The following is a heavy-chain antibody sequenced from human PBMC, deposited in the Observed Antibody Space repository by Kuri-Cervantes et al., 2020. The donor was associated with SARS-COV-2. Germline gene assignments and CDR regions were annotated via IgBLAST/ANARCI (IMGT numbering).Heavy chain of an antibody. CDR3: ARDRGYDILTGYYSFDY. CDR1: GYTFTSYG. D-gene: IGHD3-9*01. V-gene: IGHV1-18*04. CDR2: ISAYNGNT. J-gene: IGHJ4*02. Sequence: ASVKFSCKASGYTFTSYGISWVRQAPGQGLEWMGWISAYNGNTNYAQKLQGRVTMTTDTSTSTAYMELRSLRSDDTAVYYCARDRGYDILTGYYSFDYWGQGTLVTVSS.